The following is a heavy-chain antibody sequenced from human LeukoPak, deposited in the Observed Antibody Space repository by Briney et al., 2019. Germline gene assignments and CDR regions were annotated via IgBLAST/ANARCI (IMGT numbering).Heavy chain of an antibody. V-gene: IGHV4-38-2*02. CDR1: TYSISSAYY. D-gene: IGHD6-13*01. Sequence: SETLSLTCSVSTYSISSAYYWGWIGQLPGRGLQWIGRIYHSGGTSYNPTLKSRVTISVDTSKNQFSLKLSSVTAADTAFYCCARQYSTNWYDDRGGFDPWGQGTLVTVSS. J-gene: IGHJ5*02. CDR3: ARQYSTNWYDDRGGFDP. CDR2: IYHSGGT.